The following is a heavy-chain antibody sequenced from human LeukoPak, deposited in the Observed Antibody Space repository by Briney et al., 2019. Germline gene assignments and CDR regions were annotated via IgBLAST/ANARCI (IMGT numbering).Heavy chain of an antibody. J-gene: IGHJ4*02. D-gene: IGHD5-24*01. CDR3: ARGDGYNSNFDY. CDR2: IWYDGTNK. Sequence: VGSLRLSCAASGFTFRSHGMHWVRQAPGKGLEWVAVIWYDGTNKYYADSVKGRFTISRDNSKNTLYLQMNSLRAEDTAVYYCARGDGYNSNFDYWGQGTLVTVSS. V-gene: IGHV3-33*01. CDR1: GFTFRSHG.